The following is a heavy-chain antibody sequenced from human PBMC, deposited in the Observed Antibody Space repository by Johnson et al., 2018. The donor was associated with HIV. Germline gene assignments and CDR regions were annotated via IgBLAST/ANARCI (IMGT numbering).Heavy chain of an antibody. CDR2: INWNGGST. D-gene: IGHD3-10*01. V-gene: IGHV3-20*04. Sequence: EVQLVESGGGLVQPGRSLRLSCAASGFTFDDYGMSWVRQAPGKGLEWVSGINWNGGSTGYADSVKGRFTISRDNAKNSLYLQINSLRAEDTALYYCARDGIELWFGELLSGAFDVWGQGTMVTVSS. CDR1: GFTFDDYG. CDR3: ARDGIELWFGELLSGAFDV. J-gene: IGHJ3*01.